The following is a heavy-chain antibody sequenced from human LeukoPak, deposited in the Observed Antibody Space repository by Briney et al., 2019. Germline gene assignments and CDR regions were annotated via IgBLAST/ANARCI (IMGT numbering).Heavy chain of an antibody. D-gene: IGHD3-3*01. CDR2: LSSSGGNP. J-gene: IGHJ5*02. CDR1: GFTFGNYA. CDR3: AKCARTPEGGSGWCNWFDT. Sequence: GGSLRLSCAASGFTFGNYAMNWVRQAPGKGLEWVSSLSSSGGNPNSPYSVKCRFTISRDNSKMTLFQQMNSLRAEDTALYSCAKCARTPEGGSGWCNWFDTWGQGTQVTVSS. V-gene: IGHV3-23*01.